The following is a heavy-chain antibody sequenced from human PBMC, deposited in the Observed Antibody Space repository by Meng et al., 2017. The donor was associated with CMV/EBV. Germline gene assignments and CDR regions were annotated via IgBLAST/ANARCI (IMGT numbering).Heavy chain of an antibody. CDR2: IADSRNT. J-gene: IGHJ3*02. CDR3: AREVGAPYFDM. D-gene: IGHD1-26*01. Sequence: SETLSLTCAVSGASVSRGYYWAWIRQPPGKRLEWIGSIADSRNTYYTPSLQSRVTIAVDTSKNQSSLKLTSVTAADTAVYFCAREVGAPYFDMWGQGTTVTVSS. CDR1: GASVSRGYY. V-gene: IGHV4-38-2*02.